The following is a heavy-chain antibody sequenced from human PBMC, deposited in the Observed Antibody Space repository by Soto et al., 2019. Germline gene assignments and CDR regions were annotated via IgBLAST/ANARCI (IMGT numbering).Heavy chain of an antibody. CDR2: IDPSDSYT. CDR3: ARLAMATRRGYYGMDV. J-gene: IGHJ6*02. Sequence: PGESLKISCRASGYIFSMHGIIWVRQMPGKGLGWMGRIDPSDSYTNYSPSFRGHVTISADKSISTAYLQWSSLKASDTAMYYCARLAMATRRGYYGMDVWGQGTTVTVSS. D-gene: IGHD5-12*01. V-gene: IGHV5-10-1*01. CDR1: GYIFSMHG.